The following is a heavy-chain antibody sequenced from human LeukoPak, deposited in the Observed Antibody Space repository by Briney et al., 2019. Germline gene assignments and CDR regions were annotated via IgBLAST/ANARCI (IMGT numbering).Heavy chain of an antibody. J-gene: IGHJ6*02. CDR2: ISSSSSTI. CDR1: GFIFSSYT. Sequence: GGSLRLSCAASGFIFSSYTMNWVRQAPGKGLEWVSYISSSSSTIYYADSVKGRFTISRDNAKNSLYLQMNSLRAEDTALYYCGKDISAGGMDVWGQGTTVTVSS. CDR3: GKDISAGGMDV. D-gene: IGHD3-10*01. V-gene: IGHV3-48*04.